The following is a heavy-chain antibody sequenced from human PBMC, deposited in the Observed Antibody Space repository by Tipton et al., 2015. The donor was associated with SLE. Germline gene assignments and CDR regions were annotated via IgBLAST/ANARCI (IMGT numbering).Heavy chain of an antibody. V-gene: IGHV1-18*01. CDR1: GYTFTSYG. CDR2: ISAYTGNT. D-gene: IGHD3-3*01. J-gene: IGHJ5*02. Sequence: QSGPEVKKPGASVKVSCKASGYTFTSYGISWVRQAPGQGLEWMGWISAYTGNTNYAQKLRSRVTMTTDTSTSTAYRELRSLRSDDTVVYFCARAGITIFGVVMGCLVSWGQGPLVTVPS. CDR3: ARAGITIFGVVMGCLVS.